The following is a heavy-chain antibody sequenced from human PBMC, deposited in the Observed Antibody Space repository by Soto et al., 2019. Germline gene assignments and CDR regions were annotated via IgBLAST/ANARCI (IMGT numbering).Heavy chain of an antibody. V-gene: IGHV1-69*13. CDR3: AREERWLLQPNWYFDL. CDR2: IIPIFGTA. CDR1: GGTFSSYA. Sequence: ASVKVSCKASGGTFSSYAISWVRQAPGQGLEWMGGIIPIFGTANYAQKFQGRVTITADESTSTAYMELSSLRSEDTAVYYCAREERWLLQPNWYFDLWGRGTLVTVSS. D-gene: IGHD2-15*01. J-gene: IGHJ2*01.